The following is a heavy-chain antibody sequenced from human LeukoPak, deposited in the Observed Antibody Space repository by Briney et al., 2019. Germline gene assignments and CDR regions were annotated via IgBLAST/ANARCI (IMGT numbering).Heavy chain of an antibody. Sequence: PGGSLRLSGAASGSAFSNFPMHWVRQVPGKGLEYVSAIKSDGVGTYYANSVRDRFTISRDNSKNTLYLQMGSLRAEDMGVYFCARVGSWDAYDGWGQGTMVTVSS. CDR1: GSAFSNFP. CDR3: ARVGSWDAYDG. J-gene: IGHJ3*01. D-gene: IGHD1-26*01. CDR2: IKSDGVGT. V-gene: IGHV3-64*01.